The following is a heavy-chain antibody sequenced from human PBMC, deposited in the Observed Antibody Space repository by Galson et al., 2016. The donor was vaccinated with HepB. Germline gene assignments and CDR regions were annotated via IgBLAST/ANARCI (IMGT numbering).Heavy chain of an antibody. Sequence: SVKVSCKASGYSFTRYSISWVRQAPGQGLEWMGWINGYNGKTEYGQKLQGRVTMTRDTSTSTAYMELRSLRSDDTAVYYCARDPFYGSGSYDAFDNWGQGTMVTVSS. V-gene: IGHV1-18*01. D-gene: IGHD3-10*01. CDR3: ARDPFYGSGSYDAFDN. CDR2: INGYNGKT. J-gene: IGHJ3*02. CDR1: GYSFTRYS.